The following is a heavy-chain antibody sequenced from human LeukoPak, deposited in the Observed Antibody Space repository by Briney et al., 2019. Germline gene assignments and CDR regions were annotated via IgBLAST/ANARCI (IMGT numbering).Heavy chain of an antibody. V-gene: IGHV3-23*01. J-gene: IGHJ3*02. CDR2: ISGSGGST. CDR1: KSNFNSYG. D-gene: IGHD4-17*01. CDR3: AKDPNGDYIGTFEI. Sequence: GGSLRLSCTTSKSNFNSYGMTWVRQAPGRGLEWVSSISGSGGSTQYAASVQGRFTISRDNSKNTLYLQMNSLRAEDTAIYYCAKDPNGDYIGTFEIWGQGTMVTVSS.